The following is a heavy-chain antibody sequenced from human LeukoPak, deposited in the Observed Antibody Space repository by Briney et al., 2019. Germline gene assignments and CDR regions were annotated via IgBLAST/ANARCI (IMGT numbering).Heavy chain of an antibody. V-gene: IGHV1-2*02. Sequence: ASVKVSCKASGYTFTGYYMHWVRQAPGQGLEWMGWINPNSGGTNYAQKFQGRVTMTRDTSISTAYMELSRLRSDDTAVYYCARGIVATTLYYYYYYMDVWGKGTTVTVSS. CDR2: INPNSGGT. CDR1: GYTFTGYY. J-gene: IGHJ6*03. D-gene: IGHD5-12*01. CDR3: ARGIVATTLYYYYYYMDV.